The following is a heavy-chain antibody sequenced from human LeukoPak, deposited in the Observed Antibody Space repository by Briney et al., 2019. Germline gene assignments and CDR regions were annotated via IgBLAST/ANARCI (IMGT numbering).Heavy chain of an antibody. CDR3: AREVNLRFLEWLIDY. D-gene: IGHD3-3*01. V-gene: IGHV4-4*07. CDR2: IYTSGST. J-gene: IGHJ4*02. CDR1: GRSISSYY. Sequence: SETLSLTRTVPGRSISSYYWSSIRQPAGKGLGWIGRIYTSGSTNYNPSLKSRVTMSVDTSKNQLSLKLSSVTAADTAVYYCAREVNLRFLEWLIDYWGQGTMVTVSS.